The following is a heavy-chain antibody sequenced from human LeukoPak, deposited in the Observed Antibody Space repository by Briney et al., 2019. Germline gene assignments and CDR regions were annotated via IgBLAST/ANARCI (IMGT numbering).Heavy chain of an antibody. D-gene: IGHD3-22*01. Sequence: RASVKVSCKASGYTFTSYYMHWVRQAPGQGLEWMGIINPSGGSTSYAQKFQGRVTMTRDMSTSTVYMELSSLRSEDTAVYYCARAGPSITMIVVVMGYNWFDPWGQGTLVTVSS. CDR3: ARAGPSITMIVVVMGYNWFDP. J-gene: IGHJ5*02. CDR2: INPSGGST. V-gene: IGHV1-46*01. CDR1: GYTFTSYY.